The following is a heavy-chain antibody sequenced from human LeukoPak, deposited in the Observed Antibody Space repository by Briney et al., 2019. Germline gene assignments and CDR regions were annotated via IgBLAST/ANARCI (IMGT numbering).Heavy chain of an antibody. CDR2: ISGSGGKT. CDR1: GFAFSTYA. Sequence: GGSLRLSCAASGFAFSTYAMSWVRQAPGKGLEWVSAISGSGGKTFYADSVMGRFTISRDNSKNTLDLQMNSLRAEDTAKYYCAKDYYDGSGFDYWGQGTLVTVSS. J-gene: IGHJ4*02. D-gene: IGHD3-22*01. V-gene: IGHV3-23*01. CDR3: AKDYYDGSGFDY.